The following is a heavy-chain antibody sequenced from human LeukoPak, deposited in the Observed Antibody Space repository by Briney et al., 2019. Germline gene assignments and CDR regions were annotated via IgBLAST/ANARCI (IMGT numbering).Heavy chain of an antibody. CDR1: GYTFTEYY. V-gene: IGHV1-2*02. J-gene: IGHJ4*02. CDR2: INPDSGGT. D-gene: IGHD5-24*01. Sequence: ASLKVSCKASGYTFTEYYINWVRQAPGQGLEWMGWINPDSGGTTYAQTFQGRVTMTRDTSISTGYLELSRLRSDDTAIYFCARTINRDGYNALNYWGQGTLVTVSS. CDR3: ARTINRDGYNALNY.